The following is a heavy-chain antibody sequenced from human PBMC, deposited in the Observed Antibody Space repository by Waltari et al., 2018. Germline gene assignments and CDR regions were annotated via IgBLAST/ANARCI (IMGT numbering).Heavy chain of an antibody. CDR2: INAGNGNT. D-gene: IGHD1-1*01. CDR3: ASSWNEPHGMDV. J-gene: IGHJ6*02. Sequence: QVQLVKSGAEVKKPGASVKVSCKASGYTFTSYAMHWVRQAPGQRLEWMGWINAGNGNTKYSQKFQGRVTITRDTSASTAYMVLSSLRSEDTAVYYCASSWNEPHGMDVWGQGTTVTVSS. CDR1: GYTFTSYA. V-gene: IGHV1-3*01.